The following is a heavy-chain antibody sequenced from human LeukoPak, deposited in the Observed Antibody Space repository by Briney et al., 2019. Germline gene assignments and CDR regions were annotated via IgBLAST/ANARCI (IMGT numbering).Heavy chain of an antibody. V-gene: IGHV3-7*03. J-gene: IGHJ4*02. CDR2: IKQDGSEK. Sequence: GSLRLSCAASGFTFSSYAMSWVRQAPGKGLEWVAKIKQDGSEKYYVDSVKGRFTISRDNAKNSLYLQMNTLRTEDTAVYYCGRDFDGYYYSAYYVDYWGQGTLVTVSS. D-gene: IGHD5-24*01. CDR3: GRDFDGYYYSAYYVDY. CDR1: GFTFSSYA.